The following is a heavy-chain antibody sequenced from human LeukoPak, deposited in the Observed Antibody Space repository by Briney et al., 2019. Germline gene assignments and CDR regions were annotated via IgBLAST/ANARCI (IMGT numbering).Heavy chain of an antibody. Sequence: PSETLSLTCIVSRGSISSYYWSWIRQPPGKGLEWVGCLYHGGSNNYNPSLKNRVTISGGTSKNHFSLNMRSMTAADTAMYYCARGRYYYDSGGYPYNWFDPWGQGTLVTVSS. CDR2: LYHGGSN. V-gene: IGHV4-59*01. D-gene: IGHD3-22*01. CDR3: ARGRYYYDSGGYPYNWFDP. CDR1: RGSISSYY. J-gene: IGHJ5*02.